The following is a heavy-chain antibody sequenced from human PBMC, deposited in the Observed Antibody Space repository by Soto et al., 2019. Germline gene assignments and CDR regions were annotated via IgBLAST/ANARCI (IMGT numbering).Heavy chain of an antibody. V-gene: IGHV3-33*01. CDR1: GFTFRNYG. J-gene: IGHJ3*01. Sequence: QMQLVESGGGVVQPGRSLRLSCAASGFTFRNYGMHWVRQAPGKGLEWVSLILNDGREQFYRDSVKGRFTISRDNSMKSLYLQMNSLREDDTARYYCVRDDDGVPNALDLWGQGTMVSVS. D-gene: IGHD4-17*01. CDR2: ILNDGREQ. CDR3: VRDDDGVPNALDL.